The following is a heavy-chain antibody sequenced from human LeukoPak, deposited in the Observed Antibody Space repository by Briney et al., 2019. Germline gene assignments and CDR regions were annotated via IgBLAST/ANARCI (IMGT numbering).Heavy chain of an antibody. CDR1: GFTFSSYG. Sequence: GGSLRLSCAASGFTFSSYGMHWVRQAPGKGLEWVAFIRSDGSNNYYIDSVKGGFTISRDNSNNTLYLQMNSLRAEDTAVYYCARIAVAGTLSAFDIWGQGTMVTVSS. J-gene: IGHJ3*02. D-gene: IGHD6-19*01. V-gene: IGHV3-30*02. CDR2: IRSDGSNN. CDR3: ARIAVAGTLSAFDI.